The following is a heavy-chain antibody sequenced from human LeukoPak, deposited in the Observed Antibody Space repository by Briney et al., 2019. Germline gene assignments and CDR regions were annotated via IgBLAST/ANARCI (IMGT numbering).Heavy chain of an antibody. CDR1: GGSFSGYY. J-gene: IGHJ4*02. Sequence: PSETLSLTCAVYGGSFSGYYWSWIRQPPGKGLEWIGEINHSGSTNYSPSLKSRVTISVDTSKNQFSLKLSSVTAADTAVYYCARGGGWYGYIDYWGQGTLVTVSS. D-gene: IGHD6-19*01. CDR3: ARGGGWYGYIDY. CDR2: INHSGST. V-gene: IGHV4-34*01.